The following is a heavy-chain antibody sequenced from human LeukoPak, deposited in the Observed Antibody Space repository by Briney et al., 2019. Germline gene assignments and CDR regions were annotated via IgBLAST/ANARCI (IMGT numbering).Heavy chain of an antibody. Sequence: SETLSLTCTVSGGSISSYYWSWIRQPPGKGLEWIGYIYYSGSTNYNPSLKSRVTISVDTSKNHFSLKLSPVTAADTAVYYCARATYYDILTGYYFDYWGQGTLVTVSS. CDR3: ARATYYDILTGYYFDY. CDR1: GGSISSYY. D-gene: IGHD3-9*01. CDR2: IYYSGST. V-gene: IGHV4-59*01. J-gene: IGHJ4*02.